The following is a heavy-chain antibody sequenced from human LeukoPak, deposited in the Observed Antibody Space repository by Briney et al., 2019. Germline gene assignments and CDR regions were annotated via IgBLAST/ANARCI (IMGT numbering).Heavy chain of an antibody. D-gene: IGHD2-2*01. CDR3: AKDIVVVPAATDAFDI. V-gene: IGHV3-23*01. CDR2: ISGSGGST. Sequence: GGSLRLSCAASGFTFSSYAMSWVRQAPGKGLEWVSAISGSGGSTYYADSVKGRFTISRDNSKNTLYLQMNSLRAEDTAVYYCAKDIVVVPAATDAFDIWGQGTMVTVSS. CDR1: GFTFSSYA. J-gene: IGHJ3*02.